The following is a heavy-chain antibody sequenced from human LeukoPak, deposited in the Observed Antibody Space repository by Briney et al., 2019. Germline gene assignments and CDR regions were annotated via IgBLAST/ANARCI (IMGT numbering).Heavy chain of an antibody. CDR1: GGSISSYY. Sequence: SETLSLTCTVSGGSISSYYWSWIRQPPGKGLEWIGYIYYSGSTNYNPSLKSRVTISVDTSKNQFSLKLSSVTAADTAVYYCARDIAAAGNFDFWGQGTLVTVSS. CDR3: ARDIAAAGNFDF. D-gene: IGHD6-13*01. V-gene: IGHV4-59*01. CDR2: IYYSGST. J-gene: IGHJ4*02.